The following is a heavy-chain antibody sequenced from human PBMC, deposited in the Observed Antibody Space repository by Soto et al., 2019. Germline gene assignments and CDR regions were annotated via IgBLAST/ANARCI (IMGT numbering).Heavy chain of an antibody. J-gene: IGHJ6*02. CDR3: ARGQGSSWYFESYYYYGMDV. Sequence: LVKVSFKTARYRITGYDVDWGRQATGQGRECMGWMNPNSGNTGYAQKFQGRVTMTRNTSISTAYMELSGLRSEDTAVYYCARGQGSSWYFESYYYYGMDVWGQGTTVTVPS. CDR2: MNPNSGNT. CDR1: RYRITGYD. D-gene: IGHD6-13*01. V-gene: IGHV1-8*01.